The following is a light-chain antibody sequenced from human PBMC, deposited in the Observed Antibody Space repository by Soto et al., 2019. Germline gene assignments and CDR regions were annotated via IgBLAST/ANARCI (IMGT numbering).Light chain of an antibody. CDR3: SSNTASSSYV. Sequence: QSALTQPASVSGSPGQSITISCTGTSGDVGGYDYVSWYQQHPGRAPKLIIYEVTYRPSGVSNRFSGSKSGNTASLTISGLQADDEADYYCSSNTASSSYVFGTGTKLTVL. J-gene: IGLJ1*01. CDR1: SGDVGGYDY. V-gene: IGLV2-14*01. CDR2: EVT.